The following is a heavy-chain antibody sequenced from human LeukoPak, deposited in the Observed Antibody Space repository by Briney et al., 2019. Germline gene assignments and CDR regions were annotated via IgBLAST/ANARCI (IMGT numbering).Heavy chain of an antibody. CDR2: ISSSGSTI. CDR3: ATYDSGWYLTY. V-gene: IGHV3-11*04. CDR1: GFTFSDYY. J-gene: IGHJ4*02. Sequence: GGSLRLSCAASGFTFSDYYMSWIRQAPGKGLEWVSYISSSGSTIYYADSVKGRFTISRDNAKNSLYLQMNSLRAEDTAMYFCATYDSGWYLTYWGQGTLVTVSS. D-gene: IGHD6-19*01.